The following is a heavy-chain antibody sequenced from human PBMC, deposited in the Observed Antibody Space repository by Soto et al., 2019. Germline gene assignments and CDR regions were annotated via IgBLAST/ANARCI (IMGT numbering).Heavy chain of an antibody. CDR2: VNSDGSST. CDR3: AKADDWNYVYDF. J-gene: IGHJ4*02. Sequence: PGGSLRLSCAASGFTFTHYRIHWVRQAPGKGLVWVSRVNSDGSSTNYADAVKGRFTISRDNSKNMAYLQMNNLTVEDTGVYYCAKADDWNYVYDFWGQGTLVTVSS. CDR1: GFTFTHYR. D-gene: IGHD1-7*01. V-gene: IGHV3-74*01.